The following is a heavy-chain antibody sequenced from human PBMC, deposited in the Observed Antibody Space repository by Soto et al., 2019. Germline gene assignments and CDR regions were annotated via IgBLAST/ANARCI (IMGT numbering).Heavy chain of an antibody. Sequence: QVQLQESGPGLVKPSQTLSLTCTVSGDSINNGDCYWSWLRQLPGKGLEWIGYIYYSGTKYYNPSLKSRVSMSVDTSKNQFSLNLTSVTAADTAVYYCAREKEDDSGDYKAFDIWGQGTVVTVSS. CDR2: IYYSGTK. CDR3: AREKEDDSGDYKAFDI. V-gene: IGHV4-31*03. D-gene: IGHD4-17*01. J-gene: IGHJ3*02. CDR1: GDSINNGDCY.